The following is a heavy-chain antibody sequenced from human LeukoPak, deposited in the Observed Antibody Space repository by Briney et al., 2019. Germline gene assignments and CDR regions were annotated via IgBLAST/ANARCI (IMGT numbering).Heavy chain of an antibody. J-gene: IGHJ4*02. V-gene: IGHV3-7*01. CDR1: GFTFSSYW. CDR2: IKQDGREK. Sequence: PGGSLRLSCAASGFTFSSYWMSWVRQAPGKGLEWVANIKQDGREKYYVDSVKGRFTISRDNSKNTLYLQMNSLRAEDTAEYYCAKDSRYYYGSAYWGQGTLVTVSS. CDR3: AKDSRYYYGSAY. D-gene: IGHD3-10*01.